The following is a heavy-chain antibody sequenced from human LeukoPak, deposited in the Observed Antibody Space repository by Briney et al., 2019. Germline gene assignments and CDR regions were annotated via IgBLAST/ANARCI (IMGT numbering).Heavy chain of an antibody. CDR1: GFTFSSYA. CDR3: ARAGRTVTTPFDY. D-gene: IGHD4-17*01. CDR2: ISGSGGST. Sequence: HPGGSLRLSCAASGFTFSSYAMSWVRQAPGKGLEWVSAISGSGGSTYYADSVKGRFTISRDNSKNTLYLQMNSLRAEDTAVYYCARAGRTVTTPFDYWGQGTLVTVSS. V-gene: IGHV3-23*01. J-gene: IGHJ4*02.